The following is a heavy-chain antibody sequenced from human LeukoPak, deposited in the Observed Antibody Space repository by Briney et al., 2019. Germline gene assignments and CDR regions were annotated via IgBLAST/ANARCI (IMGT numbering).Heavy chain of an antibody. CDR3: ARVDTAMVTWDY. CDR2: INPSGGST. CDR1: GYTFTSYY. Sequence: ASVKVSCKASGYTFTSYYMHWVRQAPGQGLEWMGIINPSGGSTSYAQKFQGRVTMTRDMSTSTVYMELSSLRSEDTAVYYCARVDTAMVTWDYWGQGTLVTVSS. J-gene: IGHJ4*02. V-gene: IGHV1-46*01. D-gene: IGHD5-18*01.